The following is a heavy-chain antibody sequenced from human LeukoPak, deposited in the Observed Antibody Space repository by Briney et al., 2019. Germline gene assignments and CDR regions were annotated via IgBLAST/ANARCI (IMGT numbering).Heavy chain of an antibody. D-gene: IGHD1-26*01. J-gene: IGHJ4*02. CDR3: ARDLGEVGDY. CDR1: GFTFSSYA. Sequence: GGSLRLSCAASGFTFSSYAMSWVRQAPGKGLEWVSIIYSGGSTYYADSVKGRFTISRDSSKHTLYLQMNSLRAEDTAVYYCARDLGEVGDYWGQGTLVIVSS. V-gene: IGHV3-53*01. CDR2: IYSGGST.